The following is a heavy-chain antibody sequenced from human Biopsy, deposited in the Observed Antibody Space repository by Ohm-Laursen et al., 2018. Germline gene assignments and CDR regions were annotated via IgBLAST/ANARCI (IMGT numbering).Heavy chain of an antibody. D-gene: IGHD7-27*01. CDR3: AKDLRNNNWGVEN. Sequence: LRLSCGPRSFKHRECGMRWARQSPGNWLEWVAVISDDGRNKYYIDSVRGRFTISRDNSKNTLYLQMDSLRAEDTAVFYCAKDLRNNNWGVENWGQGTLVTVSS. J-gene: IGHJ4*02. CDR1: SFKHRECG. CDR2: ISDDGRNK. V-gene: IGHV3-30*18.